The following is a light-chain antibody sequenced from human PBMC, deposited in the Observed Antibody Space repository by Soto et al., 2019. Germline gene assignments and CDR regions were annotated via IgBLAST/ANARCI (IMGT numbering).Light chain of an antibody. V-gene: IGLV4-69*01. CDR1: SGHSSYA. Sequence: QPVLTQSPSASASLGASVKLTCTLSSGHSSYAIAWHQQQPEKGPRYFMKLNSDGSHSKGDGIPDRFSGSSSGAERYRTISSLQSEDEADYYCQTWGTGPWVFGGGTQLTVL. CDR3: QTWGTGPWV. J-gene: IGLJ3*02. CDR2: LNSDGSH.